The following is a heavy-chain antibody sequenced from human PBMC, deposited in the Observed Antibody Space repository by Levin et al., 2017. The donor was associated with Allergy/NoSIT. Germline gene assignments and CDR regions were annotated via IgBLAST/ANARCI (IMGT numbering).Heavy chain of an antibody. J-gene: IGHJ4*02. V-gene: IGHV3-23*01. CDR3: AKGSYCSAGTCYARLGN. Sequence: PSETLSLTCAASGFTFSSDVMSWVRQAPGKGLEWVSGISESGGTTYYADSVKGRFTISRDNSKNTLYLEMNSLRAEDTAVYYCAKGSYCSAGTCYARLGNWGQGTLVTVSS. CDR1: GFTFSSDV. D-gene: IGHD2-15*01. CDR2: ISESGGTT.